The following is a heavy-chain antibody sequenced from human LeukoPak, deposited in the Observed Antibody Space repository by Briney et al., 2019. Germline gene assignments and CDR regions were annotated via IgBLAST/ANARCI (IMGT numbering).Heavy chain of an antibody. CDR3: ARSKIYYYYGMDV. CDR2: ITVNNGYT. J-gene: IGHJ6*02. CDR1: GYTFTSHG. Sequence: ASVKVSCKAAGYTFTSHGFIWLRQAPGQGLEWMGWITVNNGYTKYAQELQGRVTMTTDTSTSTAYMELRSLRSEDTAVYYCARSKIYYYYGMDVWGQGTTVTVSS. V-gene: IGHV1-18*01.